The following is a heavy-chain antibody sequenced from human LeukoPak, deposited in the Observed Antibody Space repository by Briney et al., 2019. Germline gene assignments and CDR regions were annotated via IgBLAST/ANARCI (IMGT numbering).Heavy chain of an antibody. CDR2: ISNSGSTI. Sequence: GGSLRLSCEASGFTFSTYSMDWVRQAPGKGLEWVSYISNSGSTIYYADSVKGRFTISRDNAKNSLYLQMNSLRAEDTAVYYCARGLGTAMVDYWGQGTLVTVSS. J-gene: IGHJ4*02. CDR3: ARGLGTAMVDY. CDR1: GFTFSTYS. V-gene: IGHV3-48*01. D-gene: IGHD5-18*01.